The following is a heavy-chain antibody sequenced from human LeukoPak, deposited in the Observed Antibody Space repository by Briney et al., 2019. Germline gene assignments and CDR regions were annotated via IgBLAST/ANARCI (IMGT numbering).Heavy chain of an antibody. CDR1: GXPISDYY. D-gene: IGHD6-19*01. CDR3: ARGVTGGWYGDFQH. Sequence: SETLSLTCSVSGXPISDYYWSWIRQPPGKGLEWIAYIYYSGSTNYNPSLKSRVTISVDTSKNQFSLKLSSVTAADTAVYYCARGVTGGWYGDFQHWGQGTLVTVSS. J-gene: IGHJ1*01. CDR2: IYYSGST. V-gene: IGHV4-59*01.